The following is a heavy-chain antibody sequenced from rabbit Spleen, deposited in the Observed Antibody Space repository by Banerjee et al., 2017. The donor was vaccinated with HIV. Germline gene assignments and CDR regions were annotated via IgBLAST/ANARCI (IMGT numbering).Heavy chain of an antibody. V-gene: IGHV1S40*01. CDR3: ARSYDIAGYSPAFKL. D-gene: IGHD7-1*01. Sequence: QSLEESGGGLVKPGASPTLTCTASGFSFSSSYWICWVRQAPGKGLEWIACIDPGSSGSTYYASWARGRFTITKSTRLSTVTLQMTSLTAADTATYFCARSYDIAGYSPAFKLWGQGTLVTVS. CDR2: IDPGSSGST. CDR1: GFSFSSSYW. J-gene: IGHJ4*01.